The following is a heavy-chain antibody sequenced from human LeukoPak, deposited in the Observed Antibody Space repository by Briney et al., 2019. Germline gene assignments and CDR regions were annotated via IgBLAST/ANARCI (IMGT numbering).Heavy chain of an antibody. D-gene: IGHD1-26*01. CDR2: INPNSGGT. J-gene: IGHJ4*02. Sequence: ASVKVSCKASVYTFTGYYMHWVRQAPGQGLEWMGWINPNSGGTNYAQKFQGRVTMTRDTSISTPYMELSRLRSDDTAVYYCARAKVGATTDFDYWGQGTLVTVSS. V-gene: IGHV1-2*02. CDR3: ARAKVGATTDFDY. CDR1: VYTFTGYY.